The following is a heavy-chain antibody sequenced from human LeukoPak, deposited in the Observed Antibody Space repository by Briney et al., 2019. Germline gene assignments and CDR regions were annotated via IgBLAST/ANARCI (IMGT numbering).Heavy chain of an antibody. D-gene: IGHD3-3*01. Sequence: ASVKVSCKASGYTFTGYYMHWVRQAPGQGLEGMGWINPNSGGTNYAQKFQGRVTMTRDTSISTAYMELSRLRSDDTAVYYCARDGGDFWSGYYYYFDYWGQGTLVTVSS. CDR1: GYTFTGYY. CDR2: INPNSGGT. J-gene: IGHJ4*02. CDR3: ARDGGDFWSGYYYYFDY. V-gene: IGHV1-2*02.